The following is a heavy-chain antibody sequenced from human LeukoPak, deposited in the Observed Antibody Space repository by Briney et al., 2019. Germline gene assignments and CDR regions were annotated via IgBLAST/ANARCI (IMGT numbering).Heavy chain of an antibody. CDR3: ATDLAVAGYYYYYYMDV. CDR1: GYTLTELS. CDR2: FDPVDGET. Sequence: GASVKASCKVSGYTLTELSMHWVGPAPGKGGEWVGGFDPVDGETIYAQKFQGRVTMTEDTSTDTAYMELSSLRSEDTAVYYCATDLAVAGYYYYYYMDVWGKGTTVTVSS. D-gene: IGHD6-19*01. J-gene: IGHJ6*03. V-gene: IGHV1-24*01.